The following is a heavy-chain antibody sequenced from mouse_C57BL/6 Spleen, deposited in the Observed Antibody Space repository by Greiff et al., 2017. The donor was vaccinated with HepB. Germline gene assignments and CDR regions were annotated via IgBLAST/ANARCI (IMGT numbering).Heavy chain of an antibody. CDR3: ARRNLDGTPFAY. Sequence: VKLQESGAELVKPGASVKLSCKASGYTFTSYWMQWVKQRPGQGLEWIGEIDPSDSYTNYNQKFKGKATLTVDTSSSTAYMQLSSLTSEDSAVYYCARRNLDGTPFAYWGQGTLVTVSA. D-gene: IGHD2-1*01. CDR1: GYTFTSYW. J-gene: IGHJ3*01. CDR2: IDPSDSYT. V-gene: IGHV1-50*01.